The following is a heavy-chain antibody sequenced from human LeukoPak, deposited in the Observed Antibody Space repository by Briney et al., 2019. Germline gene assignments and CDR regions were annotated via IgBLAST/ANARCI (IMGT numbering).Heavy chain of an antibody. V-gene: IGHV3-23*01. D-gene: IGHD6-13*01. CDR3: ARYSSSWYEYYYYYMDV. CDR2: ISGSGGST. CDR1: GFTFSSYA. Sequence: GGSLRLSCAASGFTFSSYAMSWVRQAPGKGLEWVSAISGSGGSTYYADSVKGRFTISRDNARNSLYLQMNSLRAEDTAVYYCARYSSSWYEYYYYYMDVWGKGTTVTISS. J-gene: IGHJ6*03.